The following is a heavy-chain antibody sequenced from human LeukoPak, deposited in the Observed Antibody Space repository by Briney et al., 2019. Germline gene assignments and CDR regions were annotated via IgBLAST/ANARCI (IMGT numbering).Heavy chain of an antibody. CDR1: GFTFSDYY. J-gene: IGHJ3*02. CDR3: ASSSGWRPHDAFDI. V-gene: IGHV3-11*01. Sequence: PGGSLRLSCAASGFTFSDYYMSWIRQAPGKGLEWVSYISSSGSTIYYADSVKGRFTISRDNAKNSLYLQMNSLRAEATAVYYCASSSGWRPHDAFDIWGQGTMVTVSS. CDR2: ISSSGSTI. D-gene: IGHD6-19*01.